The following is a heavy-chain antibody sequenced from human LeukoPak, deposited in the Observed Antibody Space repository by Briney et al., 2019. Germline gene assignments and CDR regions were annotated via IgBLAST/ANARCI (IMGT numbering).Heavy chain of an antibody. J-gene: IGHJ4*02. Sequence: PGGSQRLSCAASGFTFSTYGMHWVRQAPGKGLEWVAFIRNDGSDKYYGVSVKGRFTISRDNSKNMMYLQMNSLRPEDTALYYCTKDRAYGQFLWGNDYWGQGILVTVSS. V-gene: IGHV3-30*02. D-gene: IGHD2-21*01. CDR1: GFTFSTYG. CDR3: TKDRAYGQFLWGNDY. CDR2: IRNDGSDK.